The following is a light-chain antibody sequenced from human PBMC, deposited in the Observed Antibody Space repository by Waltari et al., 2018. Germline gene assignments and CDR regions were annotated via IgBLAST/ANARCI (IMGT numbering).Light chain of an antibody. CDR1: QSVSTN. J-gene: IGKJ2*01. V-gene: IGKV3-15*01. CDR3: QQYKTWPYA. Sequence: EIVLTQSPATLSVSPGEPATLSCRASQSVSTNLAWYQHAPGQAPRLLIYAASTRATGIPGRFSGSGSGTEFTLTIDNLQSEDFALFYCQQYKTWPYAFGQGTKIEIK. CDR2: AAS.